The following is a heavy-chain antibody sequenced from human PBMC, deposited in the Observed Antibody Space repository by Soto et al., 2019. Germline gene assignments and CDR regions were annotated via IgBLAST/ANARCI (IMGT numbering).Heavy chain of an antibody. CDR3: ARVGGLRNYYYYYGMDV. CDR1: GGSISSGDYY. J-gene: IGHJ6*02. D-gene: IGHD2-15*01. CDR2: IYYSGST. V-gene: IGHV4-30-4*01. Sequence: SETLYLTCTVSGGSISSGDYYWSWIRQPPGKGLEWIGYIYYSGSTYYNPSLKSRVTISVDTSKNQFSLKLSSVTAADTAVYYCARVGGLRNYYYYYGMDVWGQGTTVTVSS.